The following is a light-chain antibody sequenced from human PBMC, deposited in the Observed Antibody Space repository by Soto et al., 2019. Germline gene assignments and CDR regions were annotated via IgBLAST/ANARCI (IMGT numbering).Light chain of an antibody. J-gene: IGKJ1*01. CDR3: LRYGRSPGWT. Sequence: EIVLTQSPVTLSLPPGERATLSCRASQSVSGNYLAWYQQKPGQAPRLLIYGTSSRATGIPARFSGSGSGTDFTLTISRLEPEDFAVYYCLRYGRSPGWTFGQGTKVDIK. CDR1: QSVSGNY. CDR2: GTS. V-gene: IGKV3-20*01.